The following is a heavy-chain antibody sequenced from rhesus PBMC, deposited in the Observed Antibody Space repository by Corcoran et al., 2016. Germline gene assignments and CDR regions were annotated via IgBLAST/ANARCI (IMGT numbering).Heavy chain of an antibody. CDR3: ARLSMNAHAFDY. CDR1: GYSISSGYY. J-gene: IGHJ4*01. Sequence: QVQLQESGPGLVKPSETLSLTCAVSGYSISSGYYWGWIRQPPGKGLGRIGHINSGRNNCLNPSLKRRFTLAVDTSKNQFSLKLTFVTAAATAVYYCARLSMNAHAFDYWGPGVLVTVSS. CDR2: INSGRNN. V-gene: IGHV4S14*01. D-gene: IGHD1-32*01.